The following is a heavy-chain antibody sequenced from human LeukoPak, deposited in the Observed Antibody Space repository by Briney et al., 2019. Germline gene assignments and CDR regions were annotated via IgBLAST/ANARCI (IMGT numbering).Heavy chain of an antibody. CDR2: IYPDDSDT. D-gene: IGHD4-23*01. J-gene: IGHJ4*02. Sequence: GGALKISFQGSGCRFTRYWIAWVRPMPGKGLGWVGIIYPDDSDTRYSPSFQGQVTISADKSISTAYLQWSSLKSSDTAMCYCARRSYGGKDFDYWGQGTLVTVSS. CDR1: GCRFTRYW. CDR3: ARRSYGGKDFDY. V-gene: IGHV5-51*01.